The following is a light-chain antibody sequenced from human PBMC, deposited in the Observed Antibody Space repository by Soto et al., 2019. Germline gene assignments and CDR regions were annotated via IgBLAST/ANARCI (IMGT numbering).Light chain of an antibody. J-gene: IGKJ5*01. V-gene: IGKV3-11*01. CDR1: QSVSSY. CDR3: QQRTNLIT. Sequence: EIVLTQSPATLSLSPGERATLSCRASQSVSSYLAWYQQKPGQAPRLLIYDASNRDTGIPARFSGSGSGTDFSLTIISLEPEDFAVYYRQQRTNLITFGQGTRLEIK. CDR2: DAS.